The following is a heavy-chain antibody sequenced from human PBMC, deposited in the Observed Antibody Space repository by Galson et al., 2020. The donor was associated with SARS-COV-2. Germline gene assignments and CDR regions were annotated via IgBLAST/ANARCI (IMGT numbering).Heavy chain of an antibody. Sequence: ASVKVSCKASGYTFTSYAMHWVRQAPGQRLEWMGWINAGNGNTKYSQKFQGRVTITRDTSASTAYMELSSLRSEDTAVYYCARDHRPDRVPGPGAFDIWGQGTMVTVSS. CDR3: ARDHRPDRVPGPGAFDI. CDR1: GYTFTSYA. CDR2: INAGNGNT. J-gene: IGHJ3*02. V-gene: IGHV1-3*01.